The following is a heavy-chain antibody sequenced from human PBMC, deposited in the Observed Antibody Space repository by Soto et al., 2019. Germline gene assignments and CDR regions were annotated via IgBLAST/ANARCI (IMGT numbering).Heavy chain of an antibody. CDR2: IIPIFGTA. V-gene: IGHV1-69*13. J-gene: IGHJ6*02. CDR1: GGTFSSYA. Sequence: GASVKVSCKASGGTFSSYAISWVRQAPGQGLEWMGGIIPIFGTANYAQKFQGRVTITADESTSTAYMELSSLRSEDTAVYYCARLEIVVVVAARGTHYGMDVWGQGTTVTVSS. CDR3: ARLEIVVVVAARGTHYGMDV. D-gene: IGHD2-15*01.